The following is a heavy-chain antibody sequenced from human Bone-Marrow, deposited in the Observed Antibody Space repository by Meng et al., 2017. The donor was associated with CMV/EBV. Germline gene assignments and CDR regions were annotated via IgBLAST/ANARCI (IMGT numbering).Heavy chain of an antibody. CDR1: GYTFTGYN. V-gene: IGHV1-18*04. D-gene: IGHD3-10*01. CDR2: INPNSGDT. J-gene: IGHJ4*02. Sequence: QVQLVPSGAEVKKPGASVKVSCRTSGYTFTGYNIHWVRQAPGQRLEWMGWINPNSGDTNYAQKLQGRVTMTTDTSTSTAYMELRSLRSDDTAVYYCARFSSGSSDYWGQGTLVTVSS. CDR3: ARFSSGSSDY.